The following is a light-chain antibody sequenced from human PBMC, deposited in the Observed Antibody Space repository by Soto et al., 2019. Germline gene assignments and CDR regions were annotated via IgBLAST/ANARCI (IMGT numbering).Light chain of an antibody. CDR1: SGDIGTYDY. CDR2: DVS. J-gene: IGLJ2*01. Sequence: QSALTQPASVSGSPGQSITISCVGTSGDIGTYDYVSWYQQHPGKVPKLIIFDVSARPSGVSHRFSGSKSGNTASLTISGLQAEDEADYYCGSYTSSSTLVFGGGTQLTVL. V-gene: IGLV2-14*03. CDR3: GSYTSSSTLV.